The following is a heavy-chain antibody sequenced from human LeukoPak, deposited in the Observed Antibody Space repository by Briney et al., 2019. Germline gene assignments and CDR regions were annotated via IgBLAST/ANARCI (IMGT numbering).Heavy chain of an antibody. CDR2: IWYDGSNK. D-gene: IGHD2/OR15-2a*01. CDR1: GFIFSSYG. Sequence: GGSLRLSCAASGFIFSSYGMHWVRQAPGKGLEWVALIWYDGSNKYYTDSVEGRLTISRDNSKNTLYLQMNNLRAEDTAVYYCAREGPRGNSQFDYWGQGTLVTVSS. J-gene: IGHJ4*02. V-gene: IGHV3-33*01. CDR3: AREGPRGNSQFDY.